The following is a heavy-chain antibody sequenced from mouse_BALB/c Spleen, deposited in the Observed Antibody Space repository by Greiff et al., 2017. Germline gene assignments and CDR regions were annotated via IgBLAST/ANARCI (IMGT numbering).Heavy chain of an antibody. CDR2: IDPANGNT. CDR3: ARDYGYLYFDV. D-gene: IGHD1-2*01. Sequence: EVQLMESGAELVKPGASVKLSCTASGFNIKDTYMHWVKQRPEQGLEWIGRIDPANGNTKYDPKFQGKATITADTSSNTAYLQLSSLTSEDTAVYYCARDYGYLYFDVWGAGTTVTVSS. CDR1: GFNIKDTY. V-gene: IGHV14-3*02. J-gene: IGHJ1*01.